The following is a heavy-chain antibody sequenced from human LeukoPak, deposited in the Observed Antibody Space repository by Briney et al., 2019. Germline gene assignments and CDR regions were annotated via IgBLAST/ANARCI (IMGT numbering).Heavy chain of an antibody. CDR1: GYSISSGYY. J-gene: IGHJ4*02. CDR2: IYHSGST. V-gene: IGHV4-38-2*02. Sequence: SETLSLTCTVSGYSISSGYYWGWIRQPPGKGLEWFRSIYHSGSTYYNPSLKSRVTISVDTSKNQFSLKLSSVTAADTAVYYCARDPMYYYDRPVDYWGQGTLVTVSS. CDR3: ARDPMYYYDRPVDY. D-gene: IGHD3-22*01.